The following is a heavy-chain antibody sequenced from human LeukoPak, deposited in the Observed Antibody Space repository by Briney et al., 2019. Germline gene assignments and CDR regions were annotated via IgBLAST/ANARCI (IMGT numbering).Heavy chain of an antibody. Sequence: GGSLRLCCAAAGFTFTSYAMSWVRQAPGKGLEWVSAISGSGGSTYYADSVKGRFTISRDNSKNTLYLQMNSLRAEDTAVHYCATSGYSYGPFDYWGQGTLVTVSS. D-gene: IGHD5-18*01. CDR3: ATSGYSYGPFDY. J-gene: IGHJ4*02. CDR2: ISGSGGST. CDR1: GFTFTSYA. V-gene: IGHV3-23*01.